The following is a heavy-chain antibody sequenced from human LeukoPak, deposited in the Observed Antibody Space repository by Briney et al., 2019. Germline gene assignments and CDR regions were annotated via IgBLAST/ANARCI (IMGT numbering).Heavy chain of an antibody. D-gene: IGHD5-18*01. Sequence: SGGSLRLSCAASGFTFSSYGMHWVRQAPGKGLEWVAVIWYDGSNKYYADSVKGRFTISRDNSKTTLYLQMNSLRAEDTAVYYCAKDLDTAMVLYYFDYWGQGTLVTVSS. V-gene: IGHV3-33*06. J-gene: IGHJ4*02. CDR3: AKDLDTAMVLYYFDY. CDR1: GFTFSSYG. CDR2: IWYDGSNK.